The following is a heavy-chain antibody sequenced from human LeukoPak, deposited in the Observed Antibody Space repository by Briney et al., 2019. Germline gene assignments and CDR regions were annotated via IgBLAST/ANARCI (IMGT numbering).Heavy chain of an antibody. CDR1: EFTFSSYS. CDR3: AKERRVYCGGDCSIMDV. D-gene: IGHD2-21*02. CDR2: ISSSSTTI. V-gene: IGHV3-48*01. J-gene: IGHJ6*02. Sequence: SGGSLRLSCAGSEFTFSSYSMNWVRQAPGKGLEWVSYISSSSTTIYYADSVKGRFTISRDTSKNTLYLQMNSLRAEDTAVYYCAKERRVYCGGDCSIMDVSGQGTTVTVSS.